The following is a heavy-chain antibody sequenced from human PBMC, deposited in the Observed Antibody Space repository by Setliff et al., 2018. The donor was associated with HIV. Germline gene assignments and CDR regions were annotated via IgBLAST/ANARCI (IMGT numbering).Heavy chain of an antibody. D-gene: IGHD3-10*01. CDR3: ARGGDRMQIWSRFPFDI. J-gene: IGHJ3*02. CDR2: INTNTGSP. Sequence: WVRQAPGQGFEWMGWINTNTGSPTYAQGFTRRFVFSLDPSVRTAYLQITGLKAEDTAVYYCARGGDRMQIWSRFPFDIWGQGTMVTVSS. V-gene: IGHV7-4-1*02.